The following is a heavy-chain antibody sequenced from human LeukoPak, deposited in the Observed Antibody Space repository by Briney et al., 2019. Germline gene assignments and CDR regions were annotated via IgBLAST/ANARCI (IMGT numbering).Heavy chain of an antibody. D-gene: IGHD6-6*01. J-gene: IGHJ6*03. CDR2: INPSGGST. CDR3: ARDWGVEARPGYMDV. Sequence: GASVKVSCKASGYTFTGYYMHWVRQAPGQGLEWMGIINPSGGSTSYAQKFQGRVTMTRDMSTSTVYMELSSLRSEDTAVYFCARDWGVEARPGYMDVWGKGTTVTVSS. CDR1: GYTFTGYY. V-gene: IGHV1-46*01.